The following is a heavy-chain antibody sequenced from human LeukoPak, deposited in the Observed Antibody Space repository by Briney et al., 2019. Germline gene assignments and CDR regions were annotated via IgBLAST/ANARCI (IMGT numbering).Heavy chain of an antibody. CDR1: GGSISSSSYY. CDR3: ARDYEQVEQWGFDY. CDR2: IYYSGST. J-gene: IGHJ4*02. V-gene: IGHV4-39*07. Sequence: SETLSLTCTVSGGSISSSSYYWGWIRQPPGKGLEWIGSIYYSGSTYYNPSLKSRVTISVDTSKNQFSLKLSSVTAADTAVYYCARDYEQVEQWGFDYWGQGTLVTVSS. D-gene: IGHD6-19*01.